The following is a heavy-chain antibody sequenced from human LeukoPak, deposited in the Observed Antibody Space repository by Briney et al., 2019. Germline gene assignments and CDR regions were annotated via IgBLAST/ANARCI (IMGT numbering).Heavy chain of an antibody. V-gene: IGHV4-59*01. CDR3: VAAVDGGPLDY. J-gene: IGHJ4*02. CDR2: IHYSGTT. D-gene: IGHD4-23*01. Sequence: PSETLSLTCTVSGGSISAYYWSWIRQPPGKGLEWIGYIHYSGTTNYYPSLKSRVTISVDTSKNQFSLKLSSVTAADTAVYHCVAAVDGGPLDYWGQGTLVTVSS. CDR1: GGSISAYY.